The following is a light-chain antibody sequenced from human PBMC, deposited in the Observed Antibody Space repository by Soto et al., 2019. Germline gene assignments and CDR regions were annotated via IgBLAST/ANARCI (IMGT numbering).Light chain of an antibody. CDR1: TGAVTSGHY. CDR2: DTS. CDR3: LLSHGGARV. J-gene: IGLJ3*02. Sequence: QTVVTQEPSLTVSPGGTVTLTCGSSTGAVTSGHYPYWFQQKPGQAPRTLIYDTSNKLSWTPARFSGSLLGGKAALTLSGAQPEVEAEYFCLLSHGGARVFGGGTKLTVL. V-gene: IGLV7-46*01.